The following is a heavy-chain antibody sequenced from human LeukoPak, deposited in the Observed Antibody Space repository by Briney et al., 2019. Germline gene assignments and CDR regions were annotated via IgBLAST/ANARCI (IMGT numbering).Heavy chain of an antibody. CDR3: ARGVPTGYYTSCYDY. CDR1: GFTFSSYA. CDR2: ISGSGGST. Sequence: GGSLRLSCAASGFTFSSYAMSWVRQAPGKGLEWVSAISGSGGSTYYADSVKGRFTISRDNAKNSLYLQMSSLRAEDTAVYYCARGVPTGYYTSCYDYWGQGTLVTVSS. J-gene: IGHJ4*02. V-gene: IGHV3-23*01. D-gene: IGHD3/OR15-3a*01.